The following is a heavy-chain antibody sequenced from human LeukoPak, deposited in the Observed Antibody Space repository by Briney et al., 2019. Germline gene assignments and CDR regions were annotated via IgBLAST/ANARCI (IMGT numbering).Heavy chain of an antibody. J-gene: IGHJ4*02. Sequence: PGGSLRLSCVASGFTFSDTYMSWVRQGPGKGLECVSVFWIDGTTHHADSVKGRFTISRDSSKNTLYLQMNSLRPEDTAVYYCATKYGENWGQGTLVTVSS. D-gene: IGHD4/OR15-4a*01. CDR2: FWIDGTT. CDR1: GFTFSDTY. CDR3: ATKYGEN. V-gene: IGHV3-66*02.